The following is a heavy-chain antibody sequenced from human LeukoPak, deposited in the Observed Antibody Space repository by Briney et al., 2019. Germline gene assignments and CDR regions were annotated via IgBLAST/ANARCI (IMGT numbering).Heavy chain of an antibody. Sequence: GASVKVSCKASGYTFTSYYMHWVRQAPGQGLEWMGIINPSGVSTSYAQKFQGRVTMTRDTSTSTVYMEMSSLISEDTAVYYCAREDSWLLDYWGQGTLVTVSS. CDR1: GYTFTSYY. CDR3: AREDSWLLDY. CDR2: INPSGVST. V-gene: IGHV1-46*01. D-gene: IGHD3-9*01. J-gene: IGHJ4*02.